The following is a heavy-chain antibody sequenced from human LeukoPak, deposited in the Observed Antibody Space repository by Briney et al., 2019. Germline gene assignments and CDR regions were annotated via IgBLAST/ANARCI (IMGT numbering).Heavy chain of an antibody. Sequence: SETLSLTCAVSRYSISSGYYWGWIRQPPGKGLEWIGSIYHSGSTYYNPSLKRRVTISVDTSKNQFSLKLSSVTAADTAVYYCARKYCSSTSCYFPAFDIWGQGTMVTVSS. J-gene: IGHJ3*02. CDR2: IYHSGST. D-gene: IGHD2-2*01. V-gene: IGHV4-38-2*01. CDR1: RYSISSGYY. CDR3: ARKYCSSTSCYFPAFDI.